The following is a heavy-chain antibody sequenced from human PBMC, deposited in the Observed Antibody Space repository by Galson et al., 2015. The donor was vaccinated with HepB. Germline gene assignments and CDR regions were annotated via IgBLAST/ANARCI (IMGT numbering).Heavy chain of an antibody. V-gene: IGHV1-46*01. CDR3: ARDLDHPSRSTMVRGVIFDY. CDR2: INPSGGST. Sequence: SVKVSCKASGYTFTSYYMHWVRQAPGQGLEWMGIINPSGGSTSYAQKFQGRVTMTRDTSTSTVYMELSSLRSEDTAVYYCARDLDHPSRSTMVRGVIFDYWGQGTLVTVSS. D-gene: IGHD3-10*01. CDR1: GYTFTSYY. J-gene: IGHJ4*02.